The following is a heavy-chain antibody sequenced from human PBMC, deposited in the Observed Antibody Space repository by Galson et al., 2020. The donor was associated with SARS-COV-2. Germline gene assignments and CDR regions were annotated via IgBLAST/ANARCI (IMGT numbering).Heavy chain of an antibody. V-gene: IGHV3-48*03. J-gene: IGHJ4*02. CDR1: GFTFDYYE. CDR3: ARGGATRLDC. CDR2: RSGSGSTK. D-gene: IGHD1-26*01. Sequence: GESLKISCAASGFTFDYYEMNWVRQAPGKGLEWVSYRSGSGSTKYYAAAVNGRFTISRDNAGNSLSLQMNSLRDDDTAVYYCARGGATRLDCWGQGTLVTVSS.